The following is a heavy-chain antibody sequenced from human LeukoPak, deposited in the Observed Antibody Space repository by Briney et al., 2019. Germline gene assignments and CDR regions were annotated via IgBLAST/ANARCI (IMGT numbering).Heavy chain of an antibody. CDR2: IYYSGST. J-gene: IGHJ4*02. V-gene: IGHV4-39*01. CDR1: GGSISSSSYY. D-gene: IGHD3-10*01. Sequence: SETLSLTCTVSGGSISSSSYYWGWIRQPPGKGLEWIGSIYYSGSTYYNPSLKSRVTISVDTSKNQFSLKLSSVTAADTAVYYCARGYYGSGNTRWGRGTLVTVSS. CDR3: ARGYYGSGNTR.